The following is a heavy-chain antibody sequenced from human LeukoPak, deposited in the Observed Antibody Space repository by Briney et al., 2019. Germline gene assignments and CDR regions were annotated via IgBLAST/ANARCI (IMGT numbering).Heavy chain of an antibody. CDR1: GFTFSSYS. J-gene: IGHJ4*02. CDR2: ISSSSSYI. V-gene: IGHV3-21*01. Sequence: PGGSLRLSCAASGFTFSSYSMNWVRQAPGKGLEWVSSISSSSSYIYYADSVKGRFTISRDNAKNSLYLQMNSLRAEDTAVYYCTRGQQYYYGSGRVPYYFDYWGQGTLVTVSS. D-gene: IGHD3-10*01. CDR3: TRGQQYYYGSGRVPYYFDY.